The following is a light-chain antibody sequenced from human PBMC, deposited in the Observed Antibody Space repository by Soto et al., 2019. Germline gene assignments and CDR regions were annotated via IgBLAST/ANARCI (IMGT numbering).Light chain of an antibody. J-gene: IGKJ1*01. V-gene: IGKV3-11*01. CDR2: DAS. Sequence: IVLTQSPPTLSLSPSGGGNLXVTASQSINSYLAWYQQKPGQAPRLLIYDASNRATGISARFSGSGSGTDFTLTISSLEPEDFAVYYCQQRSNWPRTFGQGTKVDIK. CDR1: QSINSY. CDR3: QQRSNWPRT.